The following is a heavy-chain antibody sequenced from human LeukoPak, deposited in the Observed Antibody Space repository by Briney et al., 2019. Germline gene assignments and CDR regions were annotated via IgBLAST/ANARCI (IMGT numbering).Heavy chain of an antibody. D-gene: IGHD4-17*01. CDR3: ARRYGDYVGSFEY. V-gene: IGHV3-21*01. CDR2: ISTSSSYI. J-gene: IGHJ4*02. Sequence: PGGPLRLSCAASGITFSSYSMNWVRQAPGKGLEWVSSISTSSSYIYYADSVKGRFTISRDNAKNSLYLQMNSLRADDTAVYYCARRYGDYVGSFEYWGQGTLVTVSS. CDR1: GITFSSYS.